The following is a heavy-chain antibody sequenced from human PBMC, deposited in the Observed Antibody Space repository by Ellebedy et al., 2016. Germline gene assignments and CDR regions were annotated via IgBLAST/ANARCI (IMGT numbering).Heavy chain of an antibody. CDR2: IDSSDSET. CDR3: ARARLYFGDYYYDY. CDR1: RDIFSDYW. V-gene: IGHV5-10-1*01. J-gene: IGHJ4*02. D-gene: IGHD3-10*01. Sequence: KVSCKGSRDIFSDYWINWVRQVPGKGLEWLGRIDSSDSETNYSPSLQDHVTFSFDKSISTAYLQWTGLKASDTAIYYCARARLYFGDYYYDYWGQGTLVTVSS.